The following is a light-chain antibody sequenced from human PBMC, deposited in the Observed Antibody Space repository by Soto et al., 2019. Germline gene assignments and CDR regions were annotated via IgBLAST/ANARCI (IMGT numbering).Light chain of an antibody. CDR2: EVS. CDR1: SSDVGGYNY. J-gene: IGLJ1*01. V-gene: IGLV2-8*01. Sequence: QSALTQPPSASGSPGQSGTISCTGTSSDVGGYNYVSWYQQHPGKAPQLIIYEVSKRPSGVPDRFSGSKSGNTASLTVSGLQAEDEADYYCSSYAATNNYVFGSGTKVTVL. CDR3: SSYAATNNYV.